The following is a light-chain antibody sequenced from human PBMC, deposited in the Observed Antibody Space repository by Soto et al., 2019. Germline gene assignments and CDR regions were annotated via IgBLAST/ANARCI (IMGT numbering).Light chain of an antibody. CDR3: QQRSNSWT. J-gene: IGKJ1*01. V-gene: IGKV3-11*01. CDR2: DAS. CDR1: QSVSFSS. Sequence: ELGMTQSPATLSVSPGERVTLSCRASQSVSFSSLAWYQQKPGQPPRLLIYDASNRATGIPARFSGSGSGTDFTLTISSLEPEDFAVYYCQQRSNSWTFGQGTKVDI.